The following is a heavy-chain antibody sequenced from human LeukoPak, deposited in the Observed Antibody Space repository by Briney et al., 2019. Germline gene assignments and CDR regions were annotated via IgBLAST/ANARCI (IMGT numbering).Heavy chain of an antibody. CDR1: GYTFTSYG. V-gene: IGHV1-18*01. CDR3: ARLKSPLNGSSTSCYSGLYYYYGMDV. Sequence: ASVKVSCKASGYTFTSYGISWVRQAPGQGLEWMGWISAYNGNTNYAQKLQGRVTMTTDTSTSTAYMELRSLRSDDTAVHYCARLKSPLNGSSTSCYSGLYYYYGMDVWGKGTTVTVSS. CDR2: ISAYNGNT. D-gene: IGHD2-2*01. J-gene: IGHJ6*04.